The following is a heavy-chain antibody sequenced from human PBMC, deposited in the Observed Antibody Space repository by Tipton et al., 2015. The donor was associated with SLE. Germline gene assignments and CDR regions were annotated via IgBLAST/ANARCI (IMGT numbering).Heavy chain of an antibody. D-gene: IGHD3-22*01. J-gene: IGHJ5*02. V-gene: IGHV3-72*01. Sequence: SLRLSCGASGFTFSKYSMNWVRQAPGKGLEWIGRSRDSSGSHISRDDSKNSLFLQMNSLKTEDTAVYYCARLLYSYDSSGLDLWGQGTLVTVSS. CDR3: ARLLYSYDSSGLDL. CDR1: GFTFSKYS. CDR2: SRDSSGS.